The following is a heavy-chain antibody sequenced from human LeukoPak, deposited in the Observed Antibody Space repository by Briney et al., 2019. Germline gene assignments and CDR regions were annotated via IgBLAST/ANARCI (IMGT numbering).Heavy chain of an antibody. CDR3: AKSFSGGSYFDY. J-gene: IGHJ4*02. Sequence: GGSLRLSCAASGFTFSSYGIHWVRQAPGKGLEWVAVISYDGSNKYYVDSVKGRFTISRDNSKNTVDLQMSSLRGEDTAVYYCAKSFSGGSYFDYWGQGTLVTVSS. D-gene: IGHD1-26*01. CDR1: GFTFSSYG. CDR2: ISYDGSNK. V-gene: IGHV3-30*18.